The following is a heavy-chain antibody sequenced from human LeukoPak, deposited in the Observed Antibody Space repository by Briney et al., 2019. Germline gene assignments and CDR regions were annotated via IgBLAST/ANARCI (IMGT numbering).Heavy chain of an antibody. D-gene: IGHD2-15*01. CDR3: ARHYCNGGSCYYFNY. CDR1: GGSIGSYY. Sequence: SETLSLTCTVSGGSIGSYYWSWVRHPPGKGLEWVGYVYSSGSTNYNPSPKSRVTISVDTSKNQFSLKLSSVTAADTAVYYCARHYCNGGSCYYFNYWGQGALVTVSS. CDR2: VYSSGST. J-gene: IGHJ4*02. V-gene: IGHV4-59*01.